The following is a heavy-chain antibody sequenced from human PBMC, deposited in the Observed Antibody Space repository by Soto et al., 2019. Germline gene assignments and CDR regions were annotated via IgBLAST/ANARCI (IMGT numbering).Heavy chain of an antibody. CDR1: GGSVSSGDYF. CDR2: IYYSGST. Sequence: SETLSLTCTVSGGSVSSGDYFWSWLRQSPGKRLEWIAYIYYSGSTNYNPSLKSRATISVDTSKSQVSLTLTSMTAADAALYYCARSPNYSYYGFGVWDKGTAGTVSS. D-gene: IGHD2-21*01. CDR3: ARSPNYSYYGFGV. J-gene: IGHJ6*04. V-gene: IGHV4-61*08.